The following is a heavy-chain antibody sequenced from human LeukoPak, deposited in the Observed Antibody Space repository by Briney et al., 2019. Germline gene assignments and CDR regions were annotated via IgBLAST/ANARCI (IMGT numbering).Heavy chain of an antibody. CDR2: IKFHGHET. CDR1: GFNFNNYD. D-gene: IGHD3-16*01. Sequence: PGGSLRLSCVASGFNFNNYDLHWVRQAPGKGLEWVAFIKFHGHETFYADSVEGRFTFSRDNSRNTLFLQMNSLRSEDTAVYYCARDHLYDYVWGGDPPSLSYGMDVWGQGTTVTVSS. CDR3: ARDHLYDYVWGGDPPSLSYGMDV. J-gene: IGHJ6*02. V-gene: IGHV3-30*02.